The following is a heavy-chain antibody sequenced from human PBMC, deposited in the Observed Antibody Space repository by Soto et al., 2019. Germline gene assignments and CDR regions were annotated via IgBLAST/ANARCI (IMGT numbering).Heavy chain of an antibody. D-gene: IGHD6-19*01. V-gene: IGHV3-43*01. CDR3: AKDIKGYSSGWYGINWFDP. Sequence: EGSLRLSCAASGFTFDDYTMHWVRQAPGKGLEWVSLISWDGGSTYYADSVKGRFTISRDNSKNSLYLQMNSLRTEDTALYYCAKDIKGYSSGWYGINWFDPWGQGTLVTVSS. J-gene: IGHJ5*02. CDR2: ISWDGGST. CDR1: GFTFDDYT.